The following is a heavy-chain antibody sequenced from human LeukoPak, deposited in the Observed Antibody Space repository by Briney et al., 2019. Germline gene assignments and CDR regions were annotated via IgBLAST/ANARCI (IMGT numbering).Heavy chain of an antibody. V-gene: IGHV1-18*01. J-gene: IGHJ4*02. CDR1: GYTFTSYG. CDR2: ISAYNGNT. CDR3: ARGVPPGGYDHGMGYSYGPDHFDY. Sequence: ASVKVSCKASGYTFTSYGISWVRQAPGQGLEWMGWISAYNGNTNYAQKLQGRVTMTTDTSTSTAYVELRSLRSDDTAVYYCARGVPPGGYDHGMGYSYGPDHFDYWGQGTLVTVSS. D-gene: IGHD5-18*01.